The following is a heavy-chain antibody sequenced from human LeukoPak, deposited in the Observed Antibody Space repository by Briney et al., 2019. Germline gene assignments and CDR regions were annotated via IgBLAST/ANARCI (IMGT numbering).Heavy chain of an antibody. J-gene: IGHJ4*02. D-gene: IGHD3-16*02. CDR2: IYYSGSA. CDR1: GGSISSYY. V-gene: IGHV4-59*01. Sequence: SETLSLTCTVSGGSISSYYWSWIRQPPGKGLEWIGYIYYSGSANYNPSLKSRVTISVDTSKNQFSLKLSSATAADTAVYYCARGYDYVWGSYRFDYWGQGTLVTVSS. CDR3: ARGYDYVWGSYRFDY.